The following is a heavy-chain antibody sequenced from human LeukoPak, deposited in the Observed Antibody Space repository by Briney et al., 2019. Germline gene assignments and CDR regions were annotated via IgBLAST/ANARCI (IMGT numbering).Heavy chain of an antibody. CDR3: ARHVVVVPAGSSHMDV. D-gene: IGHD2-2*01. CDR2: IYPGDSDT. J-gene: IGHJ6*03. CDR1: GYSFTSYW. V-gene: IGHV5-51*01. Sequence: GESLKISCKGSGYSFTSYWIGWVRQMPGKGLEWMGIIYPGDSDTRYSPSFQGQVTISADKSISTAYLQWSSLKASDTAMYYCARHVVVVPAGSSHMDVWGKGTTVTVSS.